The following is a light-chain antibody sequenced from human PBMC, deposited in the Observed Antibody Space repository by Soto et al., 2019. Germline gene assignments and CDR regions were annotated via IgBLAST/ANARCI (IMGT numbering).Light chain of an antibody. CDR1: HNISTW. Sequence: DIQMTQSPSTLSASVGDPVTITCRASHNISTWLAWYQQKPGKAPKLLIYKASNLENVVPSRFGGSRSGTDFTLAISSLQPDDFASYYCQQYHSYTRTFGQGTKVELK. CDR2: KAS. V-gene: IGKV1-5*03. J-gene: IGKJ1*01. CDR3: QQYHSYTRT.